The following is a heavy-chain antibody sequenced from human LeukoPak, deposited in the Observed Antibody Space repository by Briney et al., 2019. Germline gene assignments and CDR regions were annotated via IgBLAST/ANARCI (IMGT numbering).Heavy chain of an antibody. CDR1: GYSFTDYW. J-gene: IGHJ4*02. Sequence: GESLKISCKGSGYSFTDYWIGWVRQMPGKGLAWMGIIYPGDSDTRHSPSFQGQVTISVDKPISTAYLRWSSLKASDTAIYYCVRLNTDMVVAYWGQGTLVTVSS. CDR2: IYPGDSDT. D-gene: IGHD5-18*01. V-gene: IGHV5-51*04. CDR3: VRLNTDMVVAY.